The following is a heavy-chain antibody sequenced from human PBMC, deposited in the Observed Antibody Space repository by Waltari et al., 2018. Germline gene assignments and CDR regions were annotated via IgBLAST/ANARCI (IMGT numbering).Heavy chain of an antibody. V-gene: IGHV3-43D*03. CDR2: ISWDGGST. CDR3: AKDLTHGSGSYYGTYYYYYMDV. CDR1: GFTFDDYA. D-gene: IGHD3-10*01. J-gene: IGHJ6*03. Sequence: EVQLVESGGVVVQPGGSLGLSYAASGFTFDDYAMHWFRQAPGKGLEWVSLISWDGGSTYYADSVKGRFTISRDNSKNSLYLQMNSLRAEDTALYYCAKDLTHGSGSYYGTYYYYYMDVWGKGTTVTVSS.